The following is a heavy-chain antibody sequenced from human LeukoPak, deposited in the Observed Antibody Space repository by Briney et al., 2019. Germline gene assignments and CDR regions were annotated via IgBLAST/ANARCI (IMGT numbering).Heavy chain of an antibody. CDR3: ARDPGGFHP. Sequence: GGSLRLSCAASGFTFDDYAIHWVRQAPGKGLEWVSGISWNSGNIGYADSVKGRFTISRDNAKNSLYLQMNSLRAEDTAVYYCARDPGGFHPWGQGTLVTVSS. CDR1: GFTFDDYA. D-gene: IGHD7-27*01. CDR2: ISWNSGNI. V-gene: IGHV3-9*01. J-gene: IGHJ5*02.